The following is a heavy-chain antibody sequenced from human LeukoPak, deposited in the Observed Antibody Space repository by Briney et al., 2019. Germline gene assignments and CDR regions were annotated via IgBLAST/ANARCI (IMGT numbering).Heavy chain of an antibody. V-gene: IGHV1-8*03. CDR1: GYTFTNFD. D-gene: IGHD1-26*01. Sequence: ASVKVSCKASGYTFTNFDINWVRQATGQGREWMGWMNPNTGNAGYAQKFQDRVTITWDASITTAYMDLSSLRSEDTAVYYCARVGYSNSYDYWGQGTLVTVSS. J-gene: IGHJ4*02. CDR3: ARVGYSNSYDY. CDR2: MNPNTGNA.